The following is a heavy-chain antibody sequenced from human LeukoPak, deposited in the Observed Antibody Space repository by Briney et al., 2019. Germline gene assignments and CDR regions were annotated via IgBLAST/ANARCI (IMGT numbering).Heavy chain of an antibody. Sequence: SETLSLTCTVSGGSISSGSYYWSWIRQPAGKGLEWIGRIYTSGSTNYNPSLKSRVTISVDTSKNQFSLKLSSVTAADTAVYYCARITYYYDSSGYRWFDPWGQGTLVTVSS. J-gene: IGHJ5*02. D-gene: IGHD3-22*01. CDR1: GGSISSGSYY. CDR2: IYTSGST. CDR3: ARITYYYDSSGYRWFDP. V-gene: IGHV4-61*02.